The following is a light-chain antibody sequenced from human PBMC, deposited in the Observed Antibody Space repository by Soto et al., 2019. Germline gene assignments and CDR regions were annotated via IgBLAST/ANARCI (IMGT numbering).Light chain of an antibody. Sequence: DIQMTQSPSTLSASIGDRVTITCRASQSISSWLAWYQQKSGKAPKLLIYTASSLESGVPSRFSGSGSGTEFTLYFCSLDPDDFATYYCQQYNTYPYTFGQGTKVDIK. CDR3: QQYNTYPYT. CDR1: QSISSW. J-gene: IGKJ2*01. CDR2: TAS. V-gene: IGKV1-5*03.